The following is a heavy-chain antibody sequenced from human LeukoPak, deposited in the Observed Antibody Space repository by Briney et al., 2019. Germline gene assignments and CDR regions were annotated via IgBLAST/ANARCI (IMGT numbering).Heavy chain of an antibody. CDR3: ARDRPTGASRLFVVQ. D-gene: IGHD3-3*01. Sequence: GGSLRLSCAASGSTFSSYSMTWVRQAPGKGLEWVSSMSSGSRYIYYADSVRGRFTISRDNAKNSLYLLMNSLRAEDTAVYYCARDRPTGASRLFVVQWGQGTLVTVSS. V-gene: IGHV3-21*01. CDR2: MSSGSRYI. CDR1: GSTFSSYS. J-gene: IGHJ4*02.